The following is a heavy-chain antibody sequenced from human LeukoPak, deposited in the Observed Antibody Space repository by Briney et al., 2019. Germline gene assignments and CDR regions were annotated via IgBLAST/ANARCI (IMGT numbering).Heavy chain of an antibody. Sequence: SETLSLTCAVSGGSISSGSYYWGWIRQPPGKGLEWIASIHYSETTYYNPSLKSRATISVDTSKNHFSLKLSSVTAADTAVYYCARGGGSRGYYFDYWGQGTLVTVSS. CDR3: ARGGGSRGYYFDY. V-gene: IGHV4-39*02. CDR2: IHYSETT. J-gene: IGHJ4*02. D-gene: IGHD3-10*01. CDR1: GGSISSGSYY.